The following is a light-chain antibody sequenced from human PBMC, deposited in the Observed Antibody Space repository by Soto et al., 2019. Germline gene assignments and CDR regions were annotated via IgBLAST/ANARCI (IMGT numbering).Light chain of an antibody. Sequence: EIVLTQSPATLSLSPGERATLSCRASQTVSSSLAWYQQKPGQAPRLLIYEASNRATGIPARFSGSGSGTDFTLTISRLEPEDFAVYYCQQYHFSPETFGQGTKVDI. CDR3: QQYHFSPET. CDR2: EAS. V-gene: IGKV3-11*01. J-gene: IGKJ1*01. CDR1: QTVSSS.